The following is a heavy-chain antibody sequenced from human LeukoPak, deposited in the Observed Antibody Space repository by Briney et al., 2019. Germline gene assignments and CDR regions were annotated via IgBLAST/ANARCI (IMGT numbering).Heavy chain of an antibody. J-gene: IGHJ3*02. D-gene: IGHD5-18*01. V-gene: IGHV4-61*02. CDR1: GGSISSGSYC. CDR2: IYTSGST. Sequence: PSETLSLTCTVSGGSISSGSYCWSWIRQPAGKGLEWIGRIYTSGSTNHNPSLKSRVTISVDTSKNQFSLKLSSVTAADTAVYYCARGLLWFLDAFDIWGQGTMVTVSS. CDR3: ARGLLWFLDAFDI.